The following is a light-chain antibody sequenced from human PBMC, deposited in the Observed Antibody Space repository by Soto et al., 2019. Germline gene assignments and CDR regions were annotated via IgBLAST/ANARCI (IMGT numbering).Light chain of an antibody. CDR2: DND. CDR1: SSKIGNNY. J-gene: IGLJ2*01. CDR3: EAWDGSLNTQV. Sequence: QSVLTQPPSVSAAPGQTVTISCSGSSSKIGNNYVSWYQQLPGTAPKLLIYDNDKRPSGIPDRFSGSKSGTSATLGITGLQTGDEADYYCEAWDGSLNTQVFGGGTKLTVL. V-gene: IGLV1-51*01.